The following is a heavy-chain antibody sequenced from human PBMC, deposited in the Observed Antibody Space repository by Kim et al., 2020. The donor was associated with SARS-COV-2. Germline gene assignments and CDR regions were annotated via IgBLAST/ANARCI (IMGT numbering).Heavy chain of an antibody. Sequence: GGSLRLSCAASGFIFSTYGMHWVRQAPGKGLEWVAVISYDGRNEYFADSVKGRFTISRDNSKNRLFLQMNSLRAEDTAVYYCAKGRSPDFWSGTVYYYYAMDVWGQETTVTVSS. D-gene: IGHD3-3*01. V-gene: IGHV3-30*18. CDR1: GFIFSTYG. J-gene: IGHJ6*02. CDR2: ISYDGRNE. CDR3: AKGRSPDFWSGTVYYYYAMDV.